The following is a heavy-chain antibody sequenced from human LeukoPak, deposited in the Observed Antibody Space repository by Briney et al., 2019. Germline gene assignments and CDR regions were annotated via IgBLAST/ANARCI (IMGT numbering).Heavy chain of an antibody. V-gene: IGHV4-59*08. CDR3: ARLHYYYGMDV. CDR2: IYYSGST. J-gene: IGHJ6*02. Sequence: TSETLSLTCTVSGGSISSYYWSWIRQPPGKGLEWIGYIYYSGSTNYNPSLKSRVTISVDTSKNQFSLKLSSVIAADTAVYYCARLHYYYGMDVWGQGTTVTVSS. CDR1: GGSISSYY.